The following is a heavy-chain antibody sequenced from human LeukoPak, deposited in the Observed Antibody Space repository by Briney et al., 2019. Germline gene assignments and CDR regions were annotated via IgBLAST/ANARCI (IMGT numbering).Heavy chain of an antibody. D-gene: IGHD5-18*01. CDR1: GFVFSNYN. Sequence: PGGSLRLSRAASGFVFSNYNMNWVRQAPGKGLEWVSYLSSSGSTVYYADSVKGRFTVSRDNARNSLYLQMNSLRAEDTAVYYCARAWSGYSFGYYYWGQGTLVTVSS. CDR3: ARAWSGYSFGYYY. J-gene: IGHJ4*02. V-gene: IGHV3-48*01. CDR2: LSSSGSTV.